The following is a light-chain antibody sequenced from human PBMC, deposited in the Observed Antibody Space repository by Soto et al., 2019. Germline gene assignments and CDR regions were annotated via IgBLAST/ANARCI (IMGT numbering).Light chain of an antibody. V-gene: IGKV1-5*01. Sequence: DRVTITCRASQSISSWLAWYQQKPGKAPKLLIYDASSLESGVPSRFSGSGSGTEFTLTISSLQPDGFATYYCQQYNSYPWTFGQGTKVDIK. J-gene: IGKJ1*01. CDR2: DAS. CDR1: QSISSW. CDR3: QQYNSYPWT.